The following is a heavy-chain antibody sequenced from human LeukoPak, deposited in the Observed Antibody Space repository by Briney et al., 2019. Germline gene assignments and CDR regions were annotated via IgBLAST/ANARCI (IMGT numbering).Heavy chain of an antibody. V-gene: IGHV4-39*07. CDR3: ARQDLGGWFDP. J-gene: IGHJ5*02. CDR2: IYYSGST. CDR1: GGSISSSSYY. Sequence: SETLSLTCTVSGGSISSSSYYWGWIRQPPGKGLEWIGSIYYSGSTYYNPSLKSRVTISVDTSKNQFSLKLSSVTAADTAVYYCARQDLGGWFDPWGQGTLVTVSS.